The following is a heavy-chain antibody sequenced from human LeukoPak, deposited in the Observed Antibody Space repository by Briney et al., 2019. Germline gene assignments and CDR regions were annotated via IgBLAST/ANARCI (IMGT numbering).Heavy chain of an antibody. V-gene: IGHV3-7*01. CDR1: GFIFSTYW. CDR2: IRQDGSVT. Sequence: PGGSLRLSCAASGFIFSTYWMSWVRQAPGKGLEWVATIRQDGSVTHYVGSVRGRFTISRDNAKNSLYLQVNSLRAEDTAVYYCVRGCGRASCPYFFDSWGHGSLVTVSS. D-gene: IGHD2-2*01. J-gene: IGHJ4*01. CDR3: VRGCGRASCPYFFDS.